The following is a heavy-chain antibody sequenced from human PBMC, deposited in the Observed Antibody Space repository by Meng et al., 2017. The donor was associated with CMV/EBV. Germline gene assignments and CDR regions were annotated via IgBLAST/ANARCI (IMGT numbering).Heavy chain of an antibody. Sequence: GEPLKISCAASGFSSSSSAMGWVRQAPGKGLEGVAVIWYDGSNKDYAGSVKGRFTISRDNSKNTLYLQMNSLRAEDTAVYYCAKDGVGYCSSTRCSRNNYYYYGMDVWGQGTTVTVSS. CDR1: GFSSSSSA. CDR3: AKDGVGYCSSTRCSRNNYYYYGMDV. CDR2: IWYDGSNK. J-gene: IGHJ6*02. V-gene: IGHV3-33*06. D-gene: IGHD2-2*01.